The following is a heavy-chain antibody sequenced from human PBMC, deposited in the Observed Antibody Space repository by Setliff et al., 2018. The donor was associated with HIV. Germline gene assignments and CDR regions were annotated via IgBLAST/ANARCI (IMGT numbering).Heavy chain of an antibody. Sequence: GSLRLSCSASGFTFSIHEMNWFRQSQGKGLXWLAYISATSGTIFYADSVKGRFTISRDXAXXALYFPMNILTDADTASYYCSKAXSXXXXXFXXWCXGXMVTV. CDR3: SKAXSXXXXXFXX. J-gene: IGHJ3*01. CDR1: GFTFSIHE. V-gene: IGHV3-48*03. CDR2: ISATSGTI.